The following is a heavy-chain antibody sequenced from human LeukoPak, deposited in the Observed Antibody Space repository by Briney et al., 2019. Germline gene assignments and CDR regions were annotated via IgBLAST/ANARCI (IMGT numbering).Heavy chain of an antibody. Sequence: GGSLRLSCAASGFTVSSNYMSWVRQAPGKGLEWVSVIYSGGSTYYADSVKGRFTTSRDNSKNTLYLQMNSLRAEDTAVYYCARDRGSGWYLGYYYGMDVWGQGTTVTVSS. D-gene: IGHD6-19*01. V-gene: IGHV3-53*01. J-gene: IGHJ6*02. CDR3: ARDRGSGWYLGYYYGMDV. CDR2: IYSGGST. CDR1: GFTVSSNY.